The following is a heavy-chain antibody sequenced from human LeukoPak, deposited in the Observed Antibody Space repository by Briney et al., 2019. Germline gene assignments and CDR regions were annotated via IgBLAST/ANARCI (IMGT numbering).Heavy chain of an antibody. CDR3: ARDGDYYDSSGYSWFDP. J-gene: IGHJ5*02. CDR2: IYYSGST. Sequence: SETLSLTCTVSGGSISSYYWSWIRQPPVKGLEWIGYIYYSGSTNYNPSLKSRVTVSVDTSKNQFSLKLSSVTAADTAVYYCARDGDYYDSSGYSWFDPWGQGTLVTVSS. V-gene: IGHV4-59*01. CDR1: GGSISSYY. D-gene: IGHD3-22*01.